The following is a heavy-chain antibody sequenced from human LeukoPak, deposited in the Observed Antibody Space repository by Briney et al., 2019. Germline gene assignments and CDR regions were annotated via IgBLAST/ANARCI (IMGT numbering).Heavy chain of an antibody. CDR2: ISYDGSNK. CDR1: GFTFSSYA. CDR3: AKDQLQYYYGSGSYYKNAFDI. V-gene: IGHV3-30-3*01. J-gene: IGHJ3*02. D-gene: IGHD3-10*01. Sequence: GGSLRLSCAASGFTFSSYAMHWVRQAPGKGLEWVAVISYDGSNKYYADSVKGRFTISRDNSKNTLYLQMNSLRAEDTAVYYCAKDQLQYYYGSGSYYKNAFDIWGQGTMVTVSS.